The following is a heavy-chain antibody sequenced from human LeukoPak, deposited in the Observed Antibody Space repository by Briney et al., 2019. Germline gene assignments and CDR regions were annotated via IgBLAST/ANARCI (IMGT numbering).Heavy chain of an antibody. CDR3: ASTYYYDSSPFDY. CDR2: INPSGGST. V-gene: IGHV1-46*01. CDR1: GGTFSSYA. D-gene: IGHD3-22*01. Sequence: ASVKVSCKAFGGTFSSYAISWVRQAPGQGLEWMGIINPSGGSTSYAQKFQGRVTMTRDTSTSTVYMELSSLRSEDTAVYYCASTYYYDSSPFDYWGQGTLVTVSS. J-gene: IGHJ4*02.